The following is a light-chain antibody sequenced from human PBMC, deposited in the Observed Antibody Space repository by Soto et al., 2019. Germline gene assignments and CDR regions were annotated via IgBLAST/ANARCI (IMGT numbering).Light chain of an antibody. CDR3: QQRSNWPPSIT. Sequence: EIVLTQSPGTLSLSPGERATLSCRASQSVAGTYLAWYQQKPGQAPRLLIYDASDRATGIPARFSGSGSGTDFTLTISSLEPEDFAVYYCQQRSNWPPSITFGQGTRLEIK. J-gene: IGKJ5*01. V-gene: IGKV3-11*01. CDR2: DAS. CDR1: QSVAGTY.